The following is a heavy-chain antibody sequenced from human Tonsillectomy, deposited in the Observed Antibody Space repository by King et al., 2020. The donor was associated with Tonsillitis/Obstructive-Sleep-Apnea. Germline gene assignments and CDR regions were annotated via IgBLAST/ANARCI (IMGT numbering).Heavy chain of an antibody. Sequence: VQLVESGGGLVQPGGSLRLSCAASGFTFSDHHMDWVRQAPGKGLEWVGRTRNKANSYTTQYAASVKGRFTISRDDSKNSVYLQMNSLKTEDTAVYYCAREVNDFSSGDAFHIWGQGTMVTVSS. J-gene: IGHJ3*02. CDR2: TRNKANSYTT. CDR1: GFTFSDHH. CDR3: AREVNDFSSGDAFHI. V-gene: IGHV3-72*01. D-gene: IGHD3-3*01.